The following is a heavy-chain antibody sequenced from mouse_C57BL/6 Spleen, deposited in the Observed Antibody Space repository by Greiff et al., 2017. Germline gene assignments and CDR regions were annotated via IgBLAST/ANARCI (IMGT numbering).Heavy chain of an antibody. CDR3: ARWCCESYGREYDMDY. J-gene: IGHJ4*01. CDR2: IYPGSGST. D-gene: IGHD2-12*01. V-gene: IGHV1-55*01. CDR1: GYTFTSYW. Sequence: VKLQQPGAELVKPGASVKMSCKASGYTFTSYWITWVKQRPGHGLEWIGDIYPGSGSTTYNEQFKSKDTLTVDTSSSTAYMQLSSLPSEASAVDYCARWCCESYGREYDMDYWGQGTSVTVSA.